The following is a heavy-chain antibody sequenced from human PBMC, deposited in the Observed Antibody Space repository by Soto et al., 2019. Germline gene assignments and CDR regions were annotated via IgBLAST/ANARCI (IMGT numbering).Heavy chain of an antibody. CDR3: ARDGLSTGTTDYYGMDV. D-gene: IGHD6-25*01. Sequence: SETLSLTCTVSGGSINSGGYYWSWIRQHPGKGLEWIGYIYYSGSTYYNPSLKSRVTISVDTSKNQFSLKLSSVTAADTAVYYCARDGLSTGTTDYYGMDVWGQGTTVTVSS. CDR2: IYYSGST. CDR1: GGSINSGGYY. V-gene: IGHV4-31*03. J-gene: IGHJ6*02.